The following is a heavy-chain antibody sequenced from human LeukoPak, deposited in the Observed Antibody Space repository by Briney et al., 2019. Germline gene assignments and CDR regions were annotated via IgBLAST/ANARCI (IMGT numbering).Heavy chain of an antibody. D-gene: IGHD6-13*01. CDR1: GFTFSSYA. Sequence: GGSLRLSCAASGFTFSSYAMHWVRQAPGKGLEWVAVISYDGSNNYYADSVKARFTISRDNSKNTLYLQMNSLRAEDTAVYYCAREGPGEQQLVPSYFDYWGQGTLVTVSS. J-gene: IGHJ4*02. V-gene: IGHV3-30-3*01. CDR2: ISYDGSNN. CDR3: AREGPGEQQLVPSYFDY.